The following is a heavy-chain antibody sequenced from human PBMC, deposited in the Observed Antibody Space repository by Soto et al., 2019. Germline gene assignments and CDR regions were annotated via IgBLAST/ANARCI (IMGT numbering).Heavy chain of an antibody. D-gene: IGHD3-16*01. Sequence: QVQLVQSGAEVKKPGSSVKVSCTASGGTFNFYSISWGRQAPGQGLEWVGRVIPMVGMCEYAQKFQGRVTITSDKSTSTAYMNLRGVRSEATAVYYCATHYVSGSAHFHYWGKGTLVTVSS. J-gene: IGHJ4*02. CDR1: GGTFNFYS. V-gene: IGHV1-69*02. CDR2: VIPMVGMC. CDR3: ATHYVSGSAHFHY.